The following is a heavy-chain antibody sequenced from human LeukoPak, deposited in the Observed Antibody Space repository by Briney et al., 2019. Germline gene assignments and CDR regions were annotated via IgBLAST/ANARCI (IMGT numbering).Heavy chain of an antibody. CDR1: GYSISSSYY. V-gene: IGHV4-61*01. J-gene: IGHJ4*02. D-gene: IGHD3-10*01. CDR2: IYYSGST. Sequence: SETLSLTCTVSGYSISSSYYWSWIRQPPGKGLEWIGYIYYSGSTNYNPSLKSRVTISVDTSKNQFSLKLSSVTAADTAVYYCARGPGVNDYWGQGTLVTVSS. CDR3: ARGPGVNDY.